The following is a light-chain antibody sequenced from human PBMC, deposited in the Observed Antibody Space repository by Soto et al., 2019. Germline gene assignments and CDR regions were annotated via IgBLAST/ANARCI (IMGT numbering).Light chain of an antibody. CDR3: CSYAGTFRGYV. J-gene: IGLJ1*01. Sequence: QSALTQPRSVSGSPGQSVTFSCTGTSSDVGGFDYVSWVQHHPDKVPKLMIYDVSKRPSGVPDRFSGSKSGNTASLTISGLQAEDEADYYCCSYAGTFRGYVFGTGTKVTVL. CDR2: DVS. V-gene: IGLV2-11*01. CDR1: SSDVGGFDY.